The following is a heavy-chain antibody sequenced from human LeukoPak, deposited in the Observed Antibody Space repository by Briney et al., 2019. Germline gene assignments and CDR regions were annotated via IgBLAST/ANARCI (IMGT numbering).Heavy chain of an antibody. D-gene: IGHD6-13*01. V-gene: IGHV3-30*18. Sequence: GGSLRLSCAASGFTFSSYGMHWVRQAPGKGLEWVAVISYDGSNKYYADSVKGRFTISRDNSKNTLYLQMNSLRAEDTAVYYCAKDDYSSSWYWYYYYGMDVWGQGTTVTVSS. CDR1: GFTFSSYG. J-gene: IGHJ6*02. CDR2: ISYDGSNK. CDR3: AKDDYSSSWYWYYYYGMDV.